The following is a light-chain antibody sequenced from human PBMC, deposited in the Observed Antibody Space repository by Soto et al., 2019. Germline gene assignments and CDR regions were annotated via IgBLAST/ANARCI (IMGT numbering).Light chain of an antibody. CDR3: CSYAGSYTLV. V-gene: IGLV2-11*01. CDR1: SSDVGGYHY. CDR2: DVN. Sequence: QSVLTQPRSVSGSPGQSVTLSCTGTSSDVGGYHYVSWYQHHPGKAPKIIIFDVNKRPSGVPDRFAGSKSGNTASLNISGLQTEDEADYYCCSYAGSYTLVFGGGTKLTVL. J-gene: IGLJ2*01.